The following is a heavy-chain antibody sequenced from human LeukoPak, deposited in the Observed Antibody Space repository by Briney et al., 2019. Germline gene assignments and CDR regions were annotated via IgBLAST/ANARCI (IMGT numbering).Heavy chain of an antibody. V-gene: IGHV4-30-4*08. J-gene: IGHJ4*02. CDR3: ARDCSSSTSWPIDY. CDR1: GGSISSGDYY. Sequence: SSQTLSLTCTVSGGSISSGDYYWSWIRQPPGNGLEWIGYIYYTGSTYYTPSLKSRVTISVDTSKNQCSLKLSSVTAADTAVYYCARDCSSSTSWPIDYWGQGTLVTVSS. CDR2: IYYTGST. D-gene: IGHD2-2*01.